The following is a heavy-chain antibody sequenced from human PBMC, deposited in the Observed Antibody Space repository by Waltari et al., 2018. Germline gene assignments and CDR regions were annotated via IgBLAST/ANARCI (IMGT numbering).Heavy chain of an antibody. CDR3: ARTSVTDDY. J-gene: IGHJ4*02. V-gene: IGHV4-38-2*01. Sequence: QVQLQESGPGLVKPSETLSLICAVSGGSISDSYYWNWIRQPPGKGLEWIGNINGNRASTSNNPSLKSRVTISKDTSKNQIFLKLSSVTAADTAVYYCARTSVTDDYWGQGVLVTVSS. CDR1: GGSISDSYY. CDR2: INGNRAST. D-gene: IGHD3-10*01.